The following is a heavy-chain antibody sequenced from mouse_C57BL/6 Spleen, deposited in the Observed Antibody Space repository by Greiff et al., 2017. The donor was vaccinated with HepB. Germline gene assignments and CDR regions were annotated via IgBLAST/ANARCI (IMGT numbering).Heavy chain of an antibody. J-gene: IGHJ2*01. CDR2: FHPYNDDT. D-gene: IGHD2-2*01. CDR1: GYTFTTYP. Sequence: VKLVESGAELVKPGASVTMSCKASGYTFTTYPIEWMKQNHGKSLEWIGNFHPYNDDTKYNEKFKGKATLTVEKSSSTVYLELSRLTSDDSAVYYCAIGGYPYYFYYWGQGTTLTVSS. CDR3: AIGGYPYYFYY. V-gene: IGHV1-47*01.